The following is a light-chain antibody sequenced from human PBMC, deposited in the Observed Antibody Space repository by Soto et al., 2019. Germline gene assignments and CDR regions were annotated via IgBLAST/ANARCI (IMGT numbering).Light chain of an antibody. J-gene: IGLJ7*01. V-gene: IGLV1-44*01. CDR2: TNN. CDR1: SSNIGSNA. CDR3: AAWDDSLNGAV. Sequence: QPVLTQPPSASGTPGQRVIISCSGSSSNIGSNAVSWYLQLPGTAPRLLIYTNNQRPSGVPVRFSGSKSGTSASLAISGLQSEDEADYYCAAWDDSLNGAVFGGGTQLTVL.